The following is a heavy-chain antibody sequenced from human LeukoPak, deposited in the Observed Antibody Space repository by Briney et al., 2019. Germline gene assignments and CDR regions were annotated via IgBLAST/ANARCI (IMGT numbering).Heavy chain of an antibody. J-gene: IGHJ6*02. CDR3: AGPLNGMDV. V-gene: IGHV4-39*01. CDR1: GGSISSSSYC. D-gene: IGHD3-9*01. Sequence: SETLSLTCTVSGGSISSSSYCWGWFRQPPGKGLEWIGSIYYSGSTYYNPSLKSRVTISVGTSKNQFSLKLSSVTAADTAVYYCAGPLNGMDVWGQGTTVTVSS. CDR2: IYYSGST.